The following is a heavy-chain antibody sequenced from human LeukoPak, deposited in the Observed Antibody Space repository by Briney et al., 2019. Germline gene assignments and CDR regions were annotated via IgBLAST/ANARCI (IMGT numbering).Heavy chain of an antibody. CDR2: ISSSGETE. J-gene: IGHJ4*02. V-gene: IGHV3-48*03. CDR1: GFTFSSNE. D-gene: IGHD1-1*01. Sequence: GGSLRLSCAGSGFTFSSNEMNWVRQAPGKGLEWVSHISSSGETESYADFVKGRFTISRDNAKNSLSLQMNSLRAEDTAVYYCARDQYGTRLDWGPGTLVTVSS. CDR3: ARDQYGTRLD.